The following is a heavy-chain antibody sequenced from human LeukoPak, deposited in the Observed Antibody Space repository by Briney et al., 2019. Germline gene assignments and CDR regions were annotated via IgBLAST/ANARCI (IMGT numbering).Heavy chain of an antibody. D-gene: IGHD3-22*01. V-gene: IGHV4-34*01. J-gene: IGHJ4*02. CDR2: INHSGST. Sequence: PSETLSLTCAVYGGSFSGYYWSWIRQPPGKGLEWIGEINHSGSTNYNPSLKSRVTISVDTSKNQFSLKLSSVIAADTAVYYCARASNYYYDSSGYYLFDYWGQGTLVTVSS. CDR1: GGSFSGYY. CDR3: ARASNYYYDSSGYYLFDY.